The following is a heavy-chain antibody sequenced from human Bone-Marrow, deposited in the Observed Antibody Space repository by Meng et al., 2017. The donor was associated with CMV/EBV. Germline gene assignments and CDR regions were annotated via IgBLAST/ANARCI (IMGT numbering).Heavy chain of an antibody. CDR1: GGSISSSSYY. CDR3: ASRAHYYGSGGSYFAD. J-gene: IGHJ4*02. D-gene: IGHD3-10*01. Sequence: GSLRLSCTVSGGSISSSSYYWGWIRQPPGKGLEWIGSIYYSGSTYYNPSLKSRVTISVDTSKNQFSLKLSSVTAADTAVYYCASRAHYYGSGGSYFADWGPGKLVHGAS. CDR2: IYYSGST. V-gene: IGHV4-39*07.